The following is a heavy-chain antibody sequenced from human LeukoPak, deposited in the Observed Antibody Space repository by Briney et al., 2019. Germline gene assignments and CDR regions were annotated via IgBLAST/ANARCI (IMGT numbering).Heavy chain of an antibody. CDR2: INHSGGT. V-gene: IGHV4-34*01. CDR3: RVVPAAMVLWDALDI. J-gene: IGHJ3*02. D-gene: IGHD2-2*01. Sequence: SETLSLTCAVYGGSFSGYYWSWIRQPPGKGLEWIGEINHSGGTNYNPSLKSRVTISVDTSKNQFSLKLSSVTAADTAVYYCRVVPAAMVLWDALDIWGQGTMVTVSS. CDR1: GGSFSGYY.